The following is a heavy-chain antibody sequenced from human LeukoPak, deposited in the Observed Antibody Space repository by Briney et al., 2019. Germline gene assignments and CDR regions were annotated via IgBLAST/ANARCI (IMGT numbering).Heavy chain of an antibody. CDR2: IYYSGST. J-gene: IGHJ4*02. CDR3: ARHGTMVRGSFDY. V-gene: IGHV4-59*08. D-gene: IGHD3-10*01. Sequence: SETLSLTCTVSGGSISSYYWSWIRQPPGKGLEWIGYIYYSGSTNYNPSLKSRVTILVDTSKNQFSLKLSSVTAADTAVYYCARHGTMVRGSFDYWGQGTLVTVSS. CDR1: GGSISSYY.